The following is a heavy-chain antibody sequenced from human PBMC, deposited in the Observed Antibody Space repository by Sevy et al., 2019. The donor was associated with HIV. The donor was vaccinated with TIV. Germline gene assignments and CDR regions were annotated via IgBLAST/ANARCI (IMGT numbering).Heavy chain of an antibody. CDR3: ARENFYSSSEWSSDY. CDR1: GFTVSSNY. CDR2: IYSGGST. D-gene: IGHD6-13*01. Sequence: GGCLRLSCAASGFTVSSNYMSWVRQAPGKGLEWVSVIYSGGSTYYADSVKGRFTISRDNSKNTLYLQMNSLRAEDTAVYYCARENFYSSSEWSSDYWGQGTLVTVSS. J-gene: IGHJ4*02. V-gene: IGHV3-53*01.